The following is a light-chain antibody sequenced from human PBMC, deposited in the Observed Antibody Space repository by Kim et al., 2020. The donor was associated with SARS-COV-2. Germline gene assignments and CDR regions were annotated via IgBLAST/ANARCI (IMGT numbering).Light chain of an antibody. J-gene: IGKJ5*01. CDR3: HQSYSTPIT. CDR1: QSIANY. Sequence: DIQMTQSPSSLSASVGDRVTITCRASQSIANYLNWYQHKPPGKAPNLLLYAASNLHTGVPSRFSGSGSVTNFTLTVSGLQPEDFATYYCHQSYSTPITFGQGTRLEIK. CDR2: AAS. V-gene: IGKV1-39*01.